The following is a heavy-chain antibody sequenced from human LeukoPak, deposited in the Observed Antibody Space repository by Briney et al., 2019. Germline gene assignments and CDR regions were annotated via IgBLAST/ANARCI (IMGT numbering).Heavy chain of an antibody. CDR3: ARHYEHFDY. V-gene: IGHV4-59*08. CDR1: GGSISRYY. Sequence: SETLSLTCTVSGGSISRYYWSWIRQPPGKGLEWIGYIYYSGSTYYNPSLKSRVTISVDTSKNQFSLKLSSVTAADTAAYYCARHYEHFDYWGQGTLVTVSS. CDR2: IYYSGST. J-gene: IGHJ4*02. D-gene: IGHD5-12*01.